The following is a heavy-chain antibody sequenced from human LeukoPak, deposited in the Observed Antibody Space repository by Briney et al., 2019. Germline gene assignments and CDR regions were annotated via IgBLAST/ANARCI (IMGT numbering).Heavy chain of an antibody. V-gene: IGHV3-30*18. CDR1: GFTFSSYS. Sequence: GGSLRLSCAASGFTFSSYSMHWVRQAPGKGLEWVAMISYDGGNKYYADSVKGRFTISRDNSKNTLYLQMNSLRAEDTAVYYCAKDYSYYDSSGYYPDYWGQGTLVTVSS. J-gene: IGHJ4*02. CDR3: AKDYSYYDSSGYYPDY. CDR2: ISYDGGNK. D-gene: IGHD3-22*01.